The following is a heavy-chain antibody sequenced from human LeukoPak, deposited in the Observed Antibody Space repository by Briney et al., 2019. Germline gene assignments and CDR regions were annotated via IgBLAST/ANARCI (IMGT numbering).Heavy chain of an antibody. CDR2: IYPGDSDA. CDR3: ARNQYGSGSYYAAFDP. Sequence: GESLKISCKGSGYSFTTYWIAWVRQIPGKGLEWMGIIYPGDSDARYSPSFRGQVTISADKSISTAYLQWSSLKASDTAMYYCARNQYGSGSYYAAFDPWGQGTMVTVSS. V-gene: IGHV5-51*01. CDR1: GYSFTTYW. J-gene: IGHJ3*01. D-gene: IGHD3-10*01.